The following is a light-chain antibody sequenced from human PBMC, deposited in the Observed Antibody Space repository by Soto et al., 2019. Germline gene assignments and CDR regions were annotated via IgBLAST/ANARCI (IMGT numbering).Light chain of an antibody. CDR1: QSVSSSY. CDR2: GAS. CDR3: QQYGSSPSIT. J-gene: IGKJ5*01. Sequence: EIVLTQSPGTLSLSPGERATLSCRASQSVSSSYLAWYQQKPGQAPRLLIYGASSRATGIPDRFSGSGSGTDFTLTISRLEPEDFAEYYCQQYGSSPSITFCQGTRLEIK. V-gene: IGKV3-20*01.